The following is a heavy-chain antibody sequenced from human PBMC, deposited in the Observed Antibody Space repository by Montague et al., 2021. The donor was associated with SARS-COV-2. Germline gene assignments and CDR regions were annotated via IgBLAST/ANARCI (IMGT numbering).Heavy chain of an antibody. D-gene: IGHD1-1*01. J-gene: IGHJ2*01. V-gene: IGHV4-39*01. CDR1: GGSISSTDHF. Sequence: SETLSLTCTVSGGSISSTDHFWGWIRQPPGKGLEWIGGIYYTGSTFYTPSLKSRVTISVDTSKNEFSLKLISVTATDTAVYYCARNEEGYGYFDLWGRGTLVTVSS. CDR3: ARNEEGYGYFDL. CDR2: IYYTGST.